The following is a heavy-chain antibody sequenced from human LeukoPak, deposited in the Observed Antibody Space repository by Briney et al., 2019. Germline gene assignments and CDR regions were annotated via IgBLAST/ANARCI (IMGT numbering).Heavy chain of an antibody. CDR3: ARDYPYSYYMNV. Sequence: ASVKVSCKVSGYTLTELSMHWVRQAPGKGLEWMGGFDPEDGETIYAQKFQGRVTMTEDTSTDTAYMELSSLRSEDTAVYYCARDYPYSYYMNVWGNGTTVTVSS. D-gene: IGHD4-11*01. CDR1: GYTLTELS. CDR2: FDPEDGET. J-gene: IGHJ6*03. V-gene: IGHV1-24*01.